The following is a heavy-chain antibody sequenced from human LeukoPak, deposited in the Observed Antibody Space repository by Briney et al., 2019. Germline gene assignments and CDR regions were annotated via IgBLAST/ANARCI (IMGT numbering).Heavy chain of an antibody. CDR1: GYTFTSYG. CDR2: ISAYNGNT. Sequence: ASVTVSFKASGYTFTSYGISWVRQAPGQGLEWMGWISAYNGNTNYAQKLQGRVTMTTDTSTSTAYMELRSLRSDDTAVYYGAREKRAHGPGCSSTSCYVPIDYWGQGTLVTVSS. D-gene: IGHD2-2*01. J-gene: IGHJ4*02. V-gene: IGHV1-18*01. CDR3: AREKRAHGPGCSSTSCYVPIDY.